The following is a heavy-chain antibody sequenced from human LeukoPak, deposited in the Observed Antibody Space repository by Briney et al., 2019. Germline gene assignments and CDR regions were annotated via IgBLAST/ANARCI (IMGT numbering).Heavy chain of an antibody. CDR1: GDSISSYY. CDR3: ARMWSSSFPFDY. J-gene: IGHJ4*02. Sequence: SETLSLTCTVSGDSISSYYWSWIRQPPGRGLEWIGYNSYSGSTNYNPSLKSRVTISVDTSKNQFSLKLSSVPAADTAVYYCARMWSSSFPFDYWGQGTLVTVSS. V-gene: IGHV4-59*08. D-gene: IGHD6-6*01. CDR2: NSYSGST.